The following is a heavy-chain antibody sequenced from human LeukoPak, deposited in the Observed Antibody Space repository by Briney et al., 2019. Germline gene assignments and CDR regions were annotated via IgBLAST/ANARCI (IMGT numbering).Heavy chain of an antibody. Sequence: PSETLSLTCTVSGGSMNNYYWSWIRQPAGKGLEWIGQIYTSGTTNYNPSLRSRVTMSVDTSKNQFSLRLSSVTAADTAVYYCARGNGYNYYWGQGTLVTVSS. CDR3: ARGNGYNYY. D-gene: IGHD5-24*01. CDR1: GGSMNNYY. J-gene: IGHJ4*02. CDR2: IYTSGTT. V-gene: IGHV4-4*07.